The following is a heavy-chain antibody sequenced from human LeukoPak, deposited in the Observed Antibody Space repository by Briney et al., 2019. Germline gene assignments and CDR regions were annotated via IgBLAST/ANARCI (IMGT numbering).Heavy chain of an antibody. CDR2: IYPGDSDT. J-gene: IGHJ4*02. D-gene: IGHD3-10*01. V-gene: IGHV5-51*01. Sequence: GESLKISCKGSGYSFTSYWIGWVRQMPGKGLEWMGIIYPGDSDTRYSPSFPGQVTISADKSISTAYLQWSSLKASDTAMYFCARQSITMVRGVHYFDYWGEGTLVTISS. CDR1: GYSFTSYW. CDR3: ARQSITMVRGVHYFDY.